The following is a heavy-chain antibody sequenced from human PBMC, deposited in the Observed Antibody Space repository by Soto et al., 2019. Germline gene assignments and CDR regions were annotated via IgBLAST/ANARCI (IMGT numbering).Heavy chain of an antibody. Sequence: QVQLVQSGAEVKKPGSSVKVSCTASGGTFSSYAISWVRQAPGQGLEWMGGLIPIFGTANYAQKFQGRVTITAAESTXXXXXXXXXXXXXXXXXXXXXXXXXXXXXXXXMDVWGQGTTVTVSS. V-gene: IGHV1-69*12. CDR2: LIPIFGTA. CDR3: XXXXXXXXXXXXMDV. J-gene: IGHJ6*02. CDR1: GGTFSSYA.